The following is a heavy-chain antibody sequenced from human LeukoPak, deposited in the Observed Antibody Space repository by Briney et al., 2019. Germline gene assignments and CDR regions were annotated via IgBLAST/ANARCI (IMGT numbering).Heavy chain of an antibody. CDR3: ARMSWYYGSGSYRAYYFDY. V-gene: IGHV4-59*01. CDR2: IYYSGSA. J-gene: IGHJ4*02. CDR1: GGSISSYY. Sequence: SETLSLTCTVSGGSISSYYWSWIRQPPGKGLEWIGYIYYSGSANYNPSLKSRVTISVDTSKNQFSLKLSSVTAADTAVYYCARMSWYYGSGSYRAYYFDYWGQGTLVTVSS. D-gene: IGHD3-10*01.